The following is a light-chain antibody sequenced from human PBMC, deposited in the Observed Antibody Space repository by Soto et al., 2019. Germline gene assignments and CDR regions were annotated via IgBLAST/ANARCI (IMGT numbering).Light chain of an antibody. CDR1: QGIRSY. CDR3: QQLNSYPQT. V-gene: IGKV1-9*01. Sequence: DIQLTQSPSFLSASVGDRVTITCRDSQGIRSYLAWYQQKPGKAPKLLIYAASTLQSGVPSRFSGIGSGTECALTISSLQPEDFATYYCQQLNSYPQTFGGGTKVEIK. J-gene: IGKJ4*01. CDR2: AAS.